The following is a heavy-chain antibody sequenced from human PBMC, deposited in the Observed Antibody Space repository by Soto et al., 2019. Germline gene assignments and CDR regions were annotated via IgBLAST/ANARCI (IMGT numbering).Heavy chain of an antibody. CDR1: GFTFSSYA. Sequence: GESLKISCAASGFTFSSYAMSWVRQAPGKGLEWVSAISGSGGSTYYADSVKGRFTISRDNSKNTLYLQMNSLRAEDTAVYYCAKDQSTRLQFDYWGQGTLVTVSS. CDR2: ISGSGGST. J-gene: IGHJ4*02. CDR3: AKDQSTRLQFDY. V-gene: IGHV3-23*01. D-gene: IGHD4-4*01.